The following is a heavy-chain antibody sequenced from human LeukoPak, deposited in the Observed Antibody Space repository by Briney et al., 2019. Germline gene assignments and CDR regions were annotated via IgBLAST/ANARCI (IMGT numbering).Heavy chain of an antibody. CDR1: GFTFDDYA. Sequence: GGSLGLSCAASGFTFDDYAMHWVRQAPGKGLEWVSGISWNSGSIGYADSVKGRFTISRDNAKNSLYLQMNSLRAEDTALYYCALIPYGVGPLDIWGQGTMVTVSS. CDR2: ISWNSGSI. V-gene: IGHV3-9*01. J-gene: IGHJ3*02. CDR3: ALIPYGVGPLDI. D-gene: IGHD3-16*01.